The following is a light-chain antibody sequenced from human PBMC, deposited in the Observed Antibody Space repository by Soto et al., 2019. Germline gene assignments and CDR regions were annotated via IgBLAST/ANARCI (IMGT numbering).Light chain of an antibody. CDR1: QNIGRW. V-gene: IGKV1-5*03. Sequence: DIPMTQSPSTLSASVGDRVTITCRASQNIGRWLAWYQQRPGRAPKLLIYKASNLESGVPSRFSGSGAGTEFTLTISSLQPDDFASYYCLQYSDYPRTFGQGTKVEIK. CDR3: LQYSDYPRT. CDR2: KAS. J-gene: IGKJ1*01.